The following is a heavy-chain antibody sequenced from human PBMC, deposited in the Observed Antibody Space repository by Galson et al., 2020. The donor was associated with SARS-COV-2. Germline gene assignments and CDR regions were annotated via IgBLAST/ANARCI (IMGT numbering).Heavy chain of an antibody. CDR3: ARDPGNAGMDV. D-gene: IGHD1-1*01. CDR2: IYYTGST. J-gene: IGHJ6*02. V-gene: IGHV4-31*03. CDR1: GGSIGSGAYY. Sequence: SETLSLTCTVSGGSIGSGAYYWSWIRQHPVTGLEWIGYIYYTGSTYYNPSLKSRVTISVDTSKKYFSLNLISVTAADAAVYYCARDPGNAGMDVWGQGTTVTVSS.